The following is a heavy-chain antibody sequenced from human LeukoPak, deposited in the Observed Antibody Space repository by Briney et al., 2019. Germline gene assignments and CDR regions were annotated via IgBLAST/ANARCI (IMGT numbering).Heavy chain of an antibody. CDR2: IYYSGST. V-gene: IGHV4-30-4*08. J-gene: IGHJ4*02. CDR3: ARVPSVVGAAINYFDY. Sequence: SQTVSLTCTVSGRSLSSGDYYWGWIRQPPGKGLEWIGYIYYSGSTYYNPSLKSRVTISVDTSKNQFSLKLSSVTEEDKIVYYSARVPSVVGAAINYFDYWVQGTVVTVSS. CDR1: GRSLSSGDYY. D-gene: IGHD1-26*01.